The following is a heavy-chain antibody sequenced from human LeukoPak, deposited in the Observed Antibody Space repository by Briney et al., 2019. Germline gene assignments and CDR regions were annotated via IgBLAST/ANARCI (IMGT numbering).Heavy chain of an antibody. Sequence: GGSLRLSCAAPGFTFSSYAMHWVRQAPGKGLEYVSAISSNGGSTYYANSVKGRFTISRDNSKNTLYLQMGSLRAEDMAVYYCARGGSGSYYGLYAFDIWGQGTMVTVSS. J-gene: IGHJ3*02. CDR3: ARGGSGSYYGLYAFDI. CDR1: GFTFSSYA. V-gene: IGHV3-64*01. CDR2: ISSNGGST. D-gene: IGHD1-26*01.